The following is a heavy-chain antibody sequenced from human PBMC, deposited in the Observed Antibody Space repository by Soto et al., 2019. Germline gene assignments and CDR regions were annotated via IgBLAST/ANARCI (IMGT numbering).Heavy chain of an antibody. J-gene: IGHJ4*02. CDR2: ISYDGSNK. V-gene: IGHV3-30-3*01. CDR1: GFTFSSYA. Sequence: QVQLVESGGGVVQPGRSLRLSCAASGFTFSSYAMHWVRQAPGKGLERVAVISYDGSNKYYADSVKGRFPISRDNSKNTLYLQMNSLSAEDTAVYYCARPYRRSSGWMDYWGQGTLVTVSS. D-gene: IGHD6-19*01. CDR3: ARPYRRSSGWMDY.